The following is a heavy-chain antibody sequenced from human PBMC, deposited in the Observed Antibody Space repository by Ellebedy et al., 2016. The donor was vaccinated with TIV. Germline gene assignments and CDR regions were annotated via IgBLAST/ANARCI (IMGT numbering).Heavy chain of an antibody. Sequence: GESLKISCAASGFTFSRYWMNWVRQAPGKGLEWVANINHDGSENSYADSVKGRFTMSRDDAKNSLYLQMNSLRAGDTAVYYCARDFSYYGMDVWGQGTAVTVSS. CDR2: INHDGSEN. D-gene: IGHD2/OR15-2a*01. V-gene: IGHV3-7*01. J-gene: IGHJ6*02. CDR1: GFTFSRYW. CDR3: ARDFSYYGMDV.